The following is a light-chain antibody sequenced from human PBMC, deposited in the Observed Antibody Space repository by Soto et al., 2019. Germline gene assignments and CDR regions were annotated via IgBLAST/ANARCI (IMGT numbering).Light chain of an antibody. V-gene: IGLV2-14*01. J-gene: IGLJ1*01. CDR3: SSYTTSSNYV. CDR2: EVS. CDR1: SSDVASYNF. Sequence: QSAMTQPASASGSPVQSITISCTGTSSDVASYNFVSCYQQLPGKSPKLMIYEVSNRPSGVSNRFSVSKSGNTASLTISGLQAEDEADYYCSSYTTSSNYVFGSGTKVTVL.